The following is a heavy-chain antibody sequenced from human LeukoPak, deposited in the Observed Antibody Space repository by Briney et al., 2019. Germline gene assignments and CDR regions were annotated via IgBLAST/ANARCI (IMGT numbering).Heavy chain of an antibody. CDR1: GFTFSSYA. Sequence: HPGGSLRLSCAASGFTFSSYAMHWVRQAPGKGLEWVSYISSSGSTIYYADSVKGRFTISRDNAKNSLYLQMNSLRAEDTAVYYCARDWRSFYDPTEYWGQGTLVTVSS. J-gene: IGHJ4*02. V-gene: IGHV3-48*04. CDR3: ARDWRSFYDPTEY. D-gene: IGHD2/OR15-2a*01. CDR2: ISSSGSTI.